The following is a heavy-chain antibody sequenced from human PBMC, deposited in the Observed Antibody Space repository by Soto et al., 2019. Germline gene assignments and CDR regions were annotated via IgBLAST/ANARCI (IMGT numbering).Heavy chain of an antibody. CDR3: AKLYDFWSGYYDYYYGMDV. J-gene: IGHJ6*02. Sequence: GGSLRLSWAASGFTFSSYAMSWVRQAPGKGLEWVSAISGSGGSTYYADSVKGRFTISRDNSKNTLYLQMNSLRAEDTAVYYCAKLYDFWSGYYDYYYGMDVWGQGTTVTVSS. V-gene: IGHV3-23*01. CDR2: ISGSGGST. D-gene: IGHD3-3*01. CDR1: GFTFSSYA.